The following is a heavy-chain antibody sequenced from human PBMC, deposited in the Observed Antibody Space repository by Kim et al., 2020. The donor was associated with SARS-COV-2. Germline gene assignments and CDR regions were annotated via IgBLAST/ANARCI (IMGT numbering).Heavy chain of an antibody. CDR3: ARGLYLYWLLVWRADYFCLP. D-gene: IGHD2-8*02. Sequence: SETLSLTCTVSGGSISSSSYYWGWIRQPPGKGLEWIGSIYYSGSTYYNPSLKSRVTISADTSKSQFSLKVNSVTAADTAVYYCARGLYLYWLLVWRADYFCLPWGQSPLVPVST. CDR1: GGSISSSSYY. J-gene: IGHJ5*02. CDR2: IYYSGST. V-gene: IGHV4-39*07.